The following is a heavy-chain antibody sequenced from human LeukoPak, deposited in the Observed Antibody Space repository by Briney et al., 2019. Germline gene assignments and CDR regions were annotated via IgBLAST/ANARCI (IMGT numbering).Heavy chain of an antibody. D-gene: IGHD1-26*01. CDR2: ISSSGTTI. J-gene: IGHJ4*02. CDR3: AKDGGTHFDH. V-gene: IGHV3-48*01. CDR1: GFTFRTSG. Sequence: GGSLRLSCAVSGFTFRTSGMNWVRRAPGKGLEWVSYISSSGTTISYAQSVKGRFTITRDNAQNSLTLHMNTLRADDTAVYYCAKDGGTHFDHWGQGTLVTVSS.